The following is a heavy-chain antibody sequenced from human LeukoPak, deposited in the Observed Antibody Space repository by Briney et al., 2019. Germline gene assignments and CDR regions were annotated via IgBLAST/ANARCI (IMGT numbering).Heavy chain of an antibody. J-gene: IGHJ3*02. CDR2: IKSKAYGGTT. V-gene: IGHV3-49*04. CDR3: TRGGACSGDTCYTLSAFDI. CDR1: GFTFGDYA. D-gene: IGHD2-15*01. Sequence: GGSLRLSCTASGFTFGDYAMNWVRQAPGKGLEWVAFIKSKAYGGTTEHAASVKGRFTISRDDSKSIAYLQMNSLNTEDTAVYYCTRGGACSGDTCYTLSAFDIWGQGTMVTVSS.